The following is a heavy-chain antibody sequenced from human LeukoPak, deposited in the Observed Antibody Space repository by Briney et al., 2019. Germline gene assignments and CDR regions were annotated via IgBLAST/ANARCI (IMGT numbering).Heavy chain of an antibody. CDR1: GGSISSGSYY. Sequence: SQTLSLTCTVSGGSISSGSYYWSWIRQPAGKGLEWIGRIYTSGSTNYNPSLKSRVTISVDTSKNQFSLKLSSVTAADTAVYYCAGLTGYSSSPEFMDVWGKGTTVTVSS. CDR3: AGLTGYSSSPEFMDV. V-gene: IGHV4-61*02. CDR2: IYTSGST. D-gene: IGHD6-13*01. J-gene: IGHJ6*03.